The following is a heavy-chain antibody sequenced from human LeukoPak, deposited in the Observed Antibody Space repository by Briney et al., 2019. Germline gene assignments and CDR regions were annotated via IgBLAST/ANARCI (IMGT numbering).Heavy chain of an antibody. CDR1: GYTFTSYG. CDR3: ARAPGVLLWFGELSPTDY. V-gene: IGHV1-18*01. Sequence: ASVKVSCKASGYTFTSYGISWVRQAPGQGLEGMGWISAYNGNTNYAQKLQGRVTMTTDTSTSTAYMELRSLRSDDTAVYYCARAPGVLLWFGELSPTDYWGQGTLVTVSS. CDR2: ISAYNGNT. J-gene: IGHJ4*02. D-gene: IGHD3-10*01.